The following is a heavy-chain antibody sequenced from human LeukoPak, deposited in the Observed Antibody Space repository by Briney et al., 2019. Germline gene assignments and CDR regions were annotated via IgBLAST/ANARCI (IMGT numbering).Heavy chain of an antibody. CDR3: ARGWAAIPD. J-gene: IGHJ4*02. CDR2: IRKDGSDI. D-gene: IGHD2-21*02. CDR1: GFTFSTYW. V-gene: IGHV3-7*01. Sequence: GGSLRLSCAASGFTFSTYWMSWVRQAPGKGLEWVANIRKDGSDIHYVDSVKGRFTISRDNAKNSLYLEMSSLRGEDTALYYCARGWAAIPDWGQGTLVTVSS.